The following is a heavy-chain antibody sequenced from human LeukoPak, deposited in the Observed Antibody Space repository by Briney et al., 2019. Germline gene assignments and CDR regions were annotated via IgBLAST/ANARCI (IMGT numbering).Heavy chain of an antibody. CDR3: ARHYYDTSGYYYFDY. V-gene: IGHV4-59*08. CDR2: IYYSGST. J-gene: IGHJ4*02. D-gene: IGHD3-22*01. CDR1: GGSISGYY. Sequence: SETLSLTCNVPGGSISGYYWSWIRQPPGKGLEYMGYIYYSGSTDHNPSLKSRITISVDTSKNQFSLKLSSVTAADTAVYYCARHYYDTSGYYYFDYWGQGTLVTDSS.